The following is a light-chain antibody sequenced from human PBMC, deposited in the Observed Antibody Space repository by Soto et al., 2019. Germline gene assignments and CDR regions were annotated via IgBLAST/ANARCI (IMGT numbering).Light chain of an antibody. V-gene: IGKV1-5*01. J-gene: IGKJ1*01. CDR3: QQYNSLWT. CDR2: DAS. Sequence: DIQMTRSPSSLSASLGDRVTITCRASQSISSWLAWYQPKPGKAPKLLIYDASSLESGVPSRLSGSGSGTEFTLTISSLQPDDFATYDCQQYNSLWTFGQGTKVDI. CDR1: QSISSW.